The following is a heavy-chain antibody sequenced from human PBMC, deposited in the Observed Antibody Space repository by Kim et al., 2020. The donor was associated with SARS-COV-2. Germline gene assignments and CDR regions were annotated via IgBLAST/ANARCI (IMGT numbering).Heavy chain of an antibody. V-gene: IGHV4-30-4*08. D-gene: IGHD3-22*01. CDR1: GGSISSGDSY. J-gene: IGHJ5*02. CDR3: ARLEITVIGAVGWFDP. CDR2: IYYSGTT. Sequence: SETLSLTCTVSGGSISSGDSYWVWIRQPPGKGLEWIGYIYYSGTTFYNPSLKSRVSISVDTSKNQLSLRLSSVTAADTAVYYCARLEITVIGAVGWFDP.